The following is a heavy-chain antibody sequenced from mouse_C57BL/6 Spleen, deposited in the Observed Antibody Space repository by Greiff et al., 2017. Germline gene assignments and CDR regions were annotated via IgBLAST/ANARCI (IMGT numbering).Heavy chain of an antibody. V-gene: IGHV1-22*01. J-gene: IGHJ3*01. CDR3: APIYNGYDWFAY. D-gene: IGHD2-2*01. CDR2: INPNNGGT. Sequence: EVQLQQSGPELVKPGASVKMSCKASGYTFTDYNMHWVKQSHGKSLEWIGYINPNNGGTSYNQKFKGKATLTVNKSSSTAYMELRSLTSEDSAVYYCAPIYNGYDWFAYWGQGTLVTVSA. CDR1: GYTFTDYN.